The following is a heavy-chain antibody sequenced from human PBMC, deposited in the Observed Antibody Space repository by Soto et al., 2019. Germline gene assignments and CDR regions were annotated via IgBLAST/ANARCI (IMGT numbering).Heavy chain of an antibody. CDR2: IAAYNGNT. J-gene: IGHJ6*02. D-gene: IGHD3-22*01. V-gene: IGHV1-18*01. CDR3: ARDDHDFYYYLNMDV. Sequence: QVHLVQSGAEVKKPGASVKVSCKASGYSFNNYGISWVRQAPGQGLEWMGWIAAYNGNTNYAQKFQGRVTMTTGTSTSTAYMERRSLRSDDTAVYYCARDDHDFYYYLNMDVWGQGTTVTVSS. CDR1: GYSFNNYG.